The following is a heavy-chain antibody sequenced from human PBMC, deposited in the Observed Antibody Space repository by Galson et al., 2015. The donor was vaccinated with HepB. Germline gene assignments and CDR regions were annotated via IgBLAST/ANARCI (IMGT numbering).Heavy chain of an antibody. V-gene: IGHV3-23*01. J-gene: IGHJ6*03. CDR3: AKVSRGGATVTLRGYYYYMDV. CDR2: ISGSGGST. CDR1: GFTFSSYA. D-gene: IGHD4-11*01. Sequence: SLRLSCAASGFTFSSYAMSWVRQAPGKGLEWVSAISGSGGSTYYADSVKGRFTISRDNSKNTLYLQMNSLRAEDTAVYYCAKVSRGGATVTLRGYYYYMDVWGKGTTVTVSS.